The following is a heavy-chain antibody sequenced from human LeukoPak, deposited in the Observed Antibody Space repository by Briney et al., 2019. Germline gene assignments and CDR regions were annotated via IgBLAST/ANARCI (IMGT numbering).Heavy chain of an antibody. CDR3: ARTTVMVAATDY. CDR1: GGTFSSYA. CDR2: IIPILGIA. J-gene: IGHJ4*02. Sequence: SVTVSCKASGGTFSSYAISWVRQAPGQGLEWMGRIIPILGIANYAQKFQGRVTITADKSTSTAYMELSSLRSEDTAVYYCARTTVMVAATDYWGQGTLVTVSS. D-gene: IGHD2-15*01. V-gene: IGHV1-69*04.